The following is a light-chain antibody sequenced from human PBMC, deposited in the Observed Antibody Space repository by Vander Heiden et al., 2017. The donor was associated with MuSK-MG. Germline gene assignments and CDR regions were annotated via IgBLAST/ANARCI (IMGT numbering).Light chain of an antibody. J-gene: IGLJ2*01. CDR1: NRDVGGFNS. V-gene: IGLV2-14*03. CDR3: NSYTDIDTVV. CDR2: DVD. Sequence: QSALSQPASVSGSPGPSITISCTGTNRDVGGFNSVSWYQRHPGEAPKLLIFDVDSRPSGISHRFSGSKSGNMASLTISGLQTEDEADYFCNSYTDIDTVVFGGGTKLSVL.